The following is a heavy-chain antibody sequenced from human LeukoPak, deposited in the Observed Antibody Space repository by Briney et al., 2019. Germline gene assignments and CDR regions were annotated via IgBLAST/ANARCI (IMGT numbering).Heavy chain of an antibody. CDR1: GYTFTSYG. CDR3: AIDYGDYGYFDY. D-gene: IGHD4-17*01. J-gene: IGHJ4*02. V-gene: IGHV1-18*01. CDR2: ISAYNGNT. Sequence: ASVKVSCKASGYTFTSYGISWVRQAPGQGVEGMGWISAYNGNTKYAQKLQGRVTITTDTSTSTAYMELRSLRSDDTAVYYCAIDYGDYGYFDYWGQGTLVTVSS.